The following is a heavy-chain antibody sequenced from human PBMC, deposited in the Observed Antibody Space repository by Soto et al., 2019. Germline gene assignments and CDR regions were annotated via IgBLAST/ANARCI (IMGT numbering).Heavy chain of an antibody. CDR2: INAGNGNT. D-gene: IGHD3-10*01. J-gene: IGHJ6*02. V-gene: IGHV1-3*01. Sequence: VASVKVSCKASGYTFTRYAMHWVRQAPGQRLEWMGWINAGNGNTKYSQKFQGRVTITRDTFASTAYMELSSLRSEDTAVYYCATRGRSLGYYYGMDVWGQGTTVTVSS. CDR3: ATRGRSLGYYYGMDV. CDR1: GYTFTRYA.